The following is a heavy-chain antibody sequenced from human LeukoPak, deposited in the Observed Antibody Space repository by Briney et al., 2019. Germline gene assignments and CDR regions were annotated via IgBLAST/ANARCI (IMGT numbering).Heavy chain of an antibody. CDR1: GLSGLAFSNYA. D-gene: IGHD3-22*01. V-gene: IGHV3-11*04. CDR3: ARVRPGSSGSYYRTS. Sequence: GGSLRLSCGVSGLSGLAFSNYAMSWVRQAPGKGLEWVSYITSGGGFKYYADSVKGRFSNSRDDSKNSVFLQMNSLRVEDTAVYYCARVRPGSSGSYYRTSWGQGTLVTVSS. J-gene: IGHJ4*02. CDR2: ITSGGGFK.